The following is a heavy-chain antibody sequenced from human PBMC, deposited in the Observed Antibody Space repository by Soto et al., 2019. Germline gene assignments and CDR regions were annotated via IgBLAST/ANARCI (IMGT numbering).Heavy chain of an antibody. CDR3: ASVADY. D-gene: IGHD2-21*01. Sequence: QVKLVESGGAVSNPGRPLRPSCKVPGFTLTTYGMHWVRQAPGKALDSVPFISQDGGRNYYADSVRGRFTISRDTSRNTLYLQMDSLRPEDTAVYYCASVADYWGQGTLVTVSS. CDR1: GFTLTTYG. CDR2: ISQDGGRN. V-gene: IGHV3-30*03. J-gene: IGHJ4*02.